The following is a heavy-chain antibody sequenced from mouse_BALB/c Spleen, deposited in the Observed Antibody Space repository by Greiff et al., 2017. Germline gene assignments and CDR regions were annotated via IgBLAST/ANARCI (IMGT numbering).Heavy chain of an antibody. V-gene: IGHV14-3*02. CDR1: GFNIKDTY. CDR2: IDPANGNT. Sequence: EVKLMESGAELVKPGASVKLSCTASGFNIKDTYMHWVKQRPEQGLEWIGRIDPANGNTKYDPKFQGKATITADTSSNTAYLQLSSLTSEDTAVYYCARPHYYGSQVPYFDYWGQGTTLTVSS. D-gene: IGHD1-1*01. CDR3: ARPHYYGSQVPYFDY. J-gene: IGHJ2*01.